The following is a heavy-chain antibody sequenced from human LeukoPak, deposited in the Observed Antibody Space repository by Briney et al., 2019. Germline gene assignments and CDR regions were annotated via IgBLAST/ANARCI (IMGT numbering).Heavy chain of an antibody. CDR2: INPNSGGT. Sequence: ASVKASCKACGYTFTGYYMHWVRQAPGQGLEWMGWINPNSGGTNYAQKFQGRVTMTRDTSISTAYMELSRLRSDDTAVYYCARDLSRLLWFGELLDYWGQGTLVTVSS. CDR1: GYTFTGYY. J-gene: IGHJ4*02. V-gene: IGHV1-2*02. CDR3: ARDLSRLLWFGELLDY. D-gene: IGHD3-10*01.